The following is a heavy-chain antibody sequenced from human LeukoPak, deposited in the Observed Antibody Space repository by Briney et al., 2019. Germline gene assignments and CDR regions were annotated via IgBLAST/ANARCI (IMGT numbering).Heavy chain of an antibody. V-gene: IGHV4-59*01. CDR3: ARDPAVACSHWLDP. Sequence: SETLSLTCTVSGGSISSYSWSWVRQPPGKGLEWIGYIYHRASTNYNPSIKSRDTISVATSKIHFSLKLSSVTAADTAVYYCARDPAVACSHWLDPWGQGTLVTVSS. CDR2: IYHRAST. J-gene: IGHJ5*02. CDR1: GGSISSYS. D-gene: IGHD6-19*01.